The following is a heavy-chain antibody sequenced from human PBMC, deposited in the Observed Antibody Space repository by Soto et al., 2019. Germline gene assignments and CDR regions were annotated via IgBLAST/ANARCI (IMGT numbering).Heavy chain of an antibody. V-gene: IGHV1-69*13. D-gene: IGHD6-13*01. CDR2: IIPILGTT. CDR1: RDTFDSYA. Sequence: SVKVSCKASRDTFDSYAMTWVRLAPGQGPEWMGGIIPILGTTKYAQKFQGRVTMTADESTSTVYMELSSLRSEDGAVYYCASEASEMAAASAFNIWGQGTMVTVSS. J-gene: IGHJ3*02. CDR3: ASEASEMAAASAFNI.